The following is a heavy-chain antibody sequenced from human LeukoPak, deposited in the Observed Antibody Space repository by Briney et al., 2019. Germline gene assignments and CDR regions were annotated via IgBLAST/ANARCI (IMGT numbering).Heavy chain of an antibody. CDR1: GGSISSYY. J-gene: IGHJ5*02. D-gene: IGHD6-13*01. Sequence: PSETLSLTCTVSGGSISSYYWSWIRQPAGKGLEWIGRIYTSGSTNYNPSLKSRVTMSVDTSKNQFSLKLSSVTAADTAVYYCARGASSSWYPRFDPWGQGTLVTVSS. CDR3: ARGASSSWYPRFDP. CDR2: IYTSGST. V-gene: IGHV4-4*07.